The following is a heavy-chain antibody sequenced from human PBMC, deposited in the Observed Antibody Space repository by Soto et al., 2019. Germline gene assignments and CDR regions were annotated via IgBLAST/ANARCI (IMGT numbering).Heavy chain of an antibody. CDR2: IYYSGST. CDR1: GGSISSYY. Sequence: SETLSLTCTVSGGSISSYYWSWIRQPPGKGLEWIGYIYYSGSTNYNPSLKSRVTISVDTSKNQFSLKLSSVTAADTAVYYCAREWQPNTYYDYIWGSYRYTGGHAFDIWGQGTMVTVSS. CDR3: AREWQPNTYYDYIWGSYRYTGGHAFDI. V-gene: IGHV4-59*01. D-gene: IGHD3-16*02. J-gene: IGHJ3*02.